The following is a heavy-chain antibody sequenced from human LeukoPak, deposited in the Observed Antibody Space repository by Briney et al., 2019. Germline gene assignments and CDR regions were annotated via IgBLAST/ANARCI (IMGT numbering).Heavy chain of an antibody. CDR3: ARGGGVFVLMVYALPHDAFDI. Sequence: SETLSLTCTVSGGSISSYYWSWIRQPAGKGLEWIGRIYTSGSTNYNPSLKSRVTMSVDTSKNQFSLKLSSVTAADTAVYYCARGGGVFVLMVYALPHDAFDIWGQGTMVTVSS. CDR2: IYTSGST. J-gene: IGHJ3*02. CDR1: GGSISSYY. D-gene: IGHD2-8*01. V-gene: IGHV4-4*07.